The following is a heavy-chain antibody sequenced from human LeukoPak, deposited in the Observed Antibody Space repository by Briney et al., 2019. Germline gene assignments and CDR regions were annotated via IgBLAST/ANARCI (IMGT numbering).Heavy chain of an antibody. CDR3: ARVDVSVVPSTKFDY. CDR1: GTSISLSNW. CDR2: INYSGIT. V-gene: IGHV4-4*02. Sequence: PSGTLSLTCAVSGTSISLSNWWTWLRQPPGKGLEWIGSINYSGITYYNPSLKSRVTVYVDTSKNQFSLKVNSVTAADTAVYYCARVDVSVVPSTKFDYWGPGTLVTVSS. J-gene: IGHJ4*02. D-gene: IGHD2-2*01.